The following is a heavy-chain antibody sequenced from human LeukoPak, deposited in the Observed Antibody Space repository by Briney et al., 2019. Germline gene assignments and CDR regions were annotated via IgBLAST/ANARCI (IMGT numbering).Heavy chain of an antibody. CDR1: GGTVSSGGYS. D-gene: IGHD1-1*01. V-gene: IGHV4-30-2*01. Sequence: SETLSLTCAVSGGTVSSGGYSWSWIRQPPGKGLEWIGYIYHSGSTYYNPSLKSRVSISVDRSKNQFSLKLSPVTAADAAVYYCARHTRRGYGDAFDIWGQGTMVTVSS. CDR2: IYHSGST. CDR3: ARHTRRGYGDAFDI. J-gene: IGHJ3*02.